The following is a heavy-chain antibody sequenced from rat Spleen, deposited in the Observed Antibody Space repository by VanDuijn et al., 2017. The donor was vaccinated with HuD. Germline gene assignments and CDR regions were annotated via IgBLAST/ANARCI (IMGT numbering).Heavy chain of an antibody. CDR1: GFSLTSNG. J-gene: IGHJ2*01. CDR2: IWAGGST. V-gene: IGHV2-72*01. D-gene: IGHD1-12*02. Sequence: QVQLKESGPGLMQPSETLSLTCTVSGFSLTSNGVGWVRQPLGKGLVWMGTIWAGGSTNYNSAVQSRLSISRDTSKSQVFLKMNSLQPEDTGTYYCARQGTMMAFDYWGQGVMVTVSS. CDR3: ARQGTMMAFDY.